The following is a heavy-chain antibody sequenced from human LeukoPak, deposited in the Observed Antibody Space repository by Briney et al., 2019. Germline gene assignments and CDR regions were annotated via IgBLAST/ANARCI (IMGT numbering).Heavy chain of an antibody. Sequence: GGSLRLSCAASGLTFSRYWMQWVRQAPGKGLVWVSHINSDGSSTSYADFVQGRFIISRDNAKNTLYLQMNSLRVEDTAMYYCVRDNYGVDYWGQGTLVTVSS. J-gene: IGHJ4*02. CDR3: VRDNYGVDY. D-gene: IGHD4-17*01. V-gene: IGHV3-74*01. CDR1: GLTFSRYW. CDR2: INSDGSST.